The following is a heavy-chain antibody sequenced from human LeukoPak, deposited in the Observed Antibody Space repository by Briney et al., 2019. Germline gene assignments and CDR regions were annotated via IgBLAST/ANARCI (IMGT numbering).Heavy chain of an antibody. CDR2: TSYDGSNK. D-gene: IGHD3-22*01. CDR3: AKDTEGYYDSSGYADY. V-gene: IGHV3-30*18. CDR1: GFTFSSYG. Sequence: GGSLRLSCAASGFTFSSYGMHWVRQAPGKGLEWVEVTSYDGSNKYYADSVKGRFTISRDNYKNTLYLQMNSLRPEDTAVYYCAKDTEGYYDSSGYADYWGQGTLVTVSS. J-gene: IGHJ4*02.